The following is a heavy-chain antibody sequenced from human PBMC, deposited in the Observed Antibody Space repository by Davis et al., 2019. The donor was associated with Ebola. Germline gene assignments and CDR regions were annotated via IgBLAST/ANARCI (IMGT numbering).Heavy chain of an antibody. Sequence: PGGSLRLSCVSSGFTFTSYWMSWVRQAPGKGLEWVANIKQDGSEKYYVDSVKGRFTISRDNSKNTLYLQMNSLRAEDTAVYYCAKEDYDFWSGPLVHWGQGTLVTVSS. CDR2: IKQDGSEK. J-gene: IGHJ4*02. CDR1: GFTFTSYW. CDR3: AKEDYDFWSGPLVH. V-gene: IGHV3-7*03. D-gene: IGHD3-3*01.